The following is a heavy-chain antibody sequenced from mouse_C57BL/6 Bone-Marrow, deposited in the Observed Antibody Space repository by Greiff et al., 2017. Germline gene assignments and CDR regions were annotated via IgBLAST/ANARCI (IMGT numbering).Heavy chain of an antibody. CDR1: GFNIKDDY. D-gene: IGHD1-1*01. V-gene: IGHV14-4*01. Sequence: VQLQQSGAELVRPGASVKLSCTASGFNIKDDYMHWVKQRPEQGLEWIGWIDPENGDTEYASKFQGKATITADTSSNTAYLQLSSLTSEDTAVYYCTTPCTTVVDYAMDYWGQGTSVTVSS. CDR2: IDPENGDT. CDR3: TTPCTTVVDYAMDY. J-gene: IGHJ4*01.